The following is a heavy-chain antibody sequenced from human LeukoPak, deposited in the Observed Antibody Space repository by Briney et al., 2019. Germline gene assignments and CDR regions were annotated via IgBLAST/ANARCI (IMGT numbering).Heavy chain of an antibody. CDR3: ARDPTLGHPDYFGL. CDR1: GFAYNNYV. V-gene: IGHV3-30*04. Sequence: GGSLRLSCAASGFAYNNYVIHWIRQAPGKWLEWVAVIAHDHSQIYYADSVQGRFTISRDNSMNMLYLQMNSLRVEDTAVYFCARDPTLGHPDYFGLWGQGTLVTVSS. D-gene: IGHD1-1*01. J-gene: IGHJ4*02. CDR2: IAHDHSQI.